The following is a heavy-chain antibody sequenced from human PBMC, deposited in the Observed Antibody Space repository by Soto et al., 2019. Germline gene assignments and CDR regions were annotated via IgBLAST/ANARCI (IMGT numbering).Heavy chain of an antibody. V-gene: IGHV1-69*04. J-gene: IGHJ4*02. D-gene: IGHD2-2*01. Sequence: ASVKVSCKASGGTFSSYTISWVRQAPGQGLEWMGRIIPILGIANYAQKFQGRVTITADKSTSTAYMELSSLRSEDTAVYYCAREAQLLLAAPWIHFDYWGQGTLVTVSS. CDR2: IIPILGIA. CDR1: GGTFSSYT. CDR3: AREAQLLLAAPWIHFDY.